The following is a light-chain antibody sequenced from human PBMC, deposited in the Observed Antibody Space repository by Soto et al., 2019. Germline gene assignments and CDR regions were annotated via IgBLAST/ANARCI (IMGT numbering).Light chain of an antibody. CDR1: SSDVGGYNY. V-gene: IGLV2-14*01. Sequence: QSALTQPASVSGSPGQSITMSCTGTSSDVGGYNYVSWYQQHPGKAPKLMIYDVSNRPSGVSNRFSGSKSGNTASLTISGLQADDEADYYCSSYTRSSTRYVFGTGTKVTVL. J-gene: IGLJ1*01. CDR3: SSYTRSSTRYV. CDR2: DVS.